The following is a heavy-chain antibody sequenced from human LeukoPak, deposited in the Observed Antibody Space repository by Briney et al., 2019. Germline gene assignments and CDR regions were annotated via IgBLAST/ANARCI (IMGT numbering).Heavy chain of an antibody. J-gene: IGHJ4*02. CDR2: IYHSGST. D-gene: IGHD2-2*01. CDR3: AREEDCSSTSCPPGY. V-gene: IGHV4-38-2*02. Sequence: SETLSLTCTVSGGSISGYYWGWIRQPPGKGLEWIGSIYHSGSTYYNPSLKSRVTISVDTSKNQFSLKLSSVTAADTAVYYCAREEDCSSTSCPPGYWGQGTLVTVSS. CDR1: GGSISGYY.